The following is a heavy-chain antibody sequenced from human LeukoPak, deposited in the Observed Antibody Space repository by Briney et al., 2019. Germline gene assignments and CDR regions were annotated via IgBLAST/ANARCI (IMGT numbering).Heavy chain of an antibody. CDR1: GFTFDDYT. D-gene: IGHD3-3*01. Sequence: GGSLRLSCAASGFTFDDYTMHWVRQAPGKGLEWVSLISWDGGSTYYADSVKGRFTISRDNSKNSLYLQTNSLRTEDTALYYCAKGPEEWRYFQHWGQGTLVTVSS. V-gene: IGHV3-43*01. CDR2: ISWDGGST. CDR3: AKGPEEWRYFQH. J-gene: IGHJ1*01.